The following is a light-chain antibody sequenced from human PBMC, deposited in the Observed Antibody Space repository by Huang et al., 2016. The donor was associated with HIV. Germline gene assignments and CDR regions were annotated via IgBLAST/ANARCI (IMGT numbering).Light chain of an antibody. CDR1: KSVSSSY. CDR2: DAS. J-gene: IGKJ1*01. CDR3: QQYGSSPGT. V-gene: IGKV3D-20*01. Sequence: EIVLTQSPATLSLSPGERATLSCGASKSVSSSYLAWYQQKPGLAPRLIIYDASIRDTGIPGRFSGSGSGTDFTLTISRLEPEDFAVYYCQQYGSSPGTFGQGTKVEIK.